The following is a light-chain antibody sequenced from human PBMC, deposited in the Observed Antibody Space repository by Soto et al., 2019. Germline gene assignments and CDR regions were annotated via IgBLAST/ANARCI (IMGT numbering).Light chain of an antibody. Sequence: EIVLTQSPGTLSLSPGERATLSCRASQSVRSNYLAWYQQKPGRAPRLLIYGASSRATGIPDRFRGSGSGTDFTLTISRLEPEDFAVYYCQQYGSSPRAFGGATKVEI. J-gene: IGKJ4*01. CDR1: QSVRSNY. CDR2: GAS. V-gene: IGKV3-20*01. CDR3: QQYGSSPRA.